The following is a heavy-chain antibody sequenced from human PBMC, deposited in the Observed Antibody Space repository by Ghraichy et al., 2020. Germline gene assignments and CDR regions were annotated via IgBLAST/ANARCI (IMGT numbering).Heavy chain of an antibody. D-gene: IGHD2-15*01. Sequence: SQTLSLTCTVSGGSISSYYWSWIRQPAGKGLEWIGRIYTSGSTNYNPSLKSRVTMSVDTSKNQFSLKLSSVTAADTAVYYCARGNVVVVAATPHYYYYGMDVWGQGTTVTVSS. CDR2: IYTSGST. V-gene: IGHV4-4*07. CDR1: GGSISSYY. CDR3: ARGNVVVVAATPHYYYYGMDV. J-gene: IGHJ6*02.